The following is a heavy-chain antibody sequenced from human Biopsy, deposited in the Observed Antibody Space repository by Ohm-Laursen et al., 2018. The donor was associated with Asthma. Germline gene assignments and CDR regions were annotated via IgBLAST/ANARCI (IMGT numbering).Heavy chain of an antibody. D-gene: IGHD2-15*01. V-gene: IGHV4-39*01. CDR3: ARLRIRPYYFDY. CDR1: GGSISSSNYY. J-gene: IGHJ4*02. CDR2: IYYGGST. Sequence: GTLSLTCTASGGSISSSNYYWGWIRQPPGKGLEWIGNIYYGGSTYYSPSLKSRITISVDTSKKQFSLKLSSVTAADTAVYYCARLRIRPYYFDYWGRGTLVTVSS.